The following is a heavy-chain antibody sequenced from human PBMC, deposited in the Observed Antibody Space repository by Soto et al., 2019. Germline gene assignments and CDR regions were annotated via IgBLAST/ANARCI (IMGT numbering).Heavy chain of an antibody. CDR1: GYSISSGYY. CDR2: IYHSGST. CDR3: ARSTPARIAVAGYFDY. D-gene: IGHD6-19*01. V-gene: IGHV4-38-2*01. Sequence: PSETLSLTCAVSGYSISSGYYWGWIRQPPGKGLEWIGSIYHSGSTYYNPSLKSRVTISVDTSKNQFSLKLSSVTAADTAVYYCARSTPARIAVAGYFDYWGQGTLVTVS. J-gene: IGHJ4*02.